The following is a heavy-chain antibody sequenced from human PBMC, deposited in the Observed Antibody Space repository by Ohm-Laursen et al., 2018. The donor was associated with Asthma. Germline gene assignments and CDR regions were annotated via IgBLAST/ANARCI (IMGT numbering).Heavy chain of an antibody. CDR2: IRSKTHGGTT. CDR1: GFTFDDFP. CDR3: ATEVLWFGENYGTDV. Sequence: SLRLSCTASGFTFDDFPMTWFRQVPGKGLEWLAFIRSKTHGGTTEYAASVKGRFSISRDDSKNTLYLQMSSLKTEDTAVYYCATEVLWFGENYGTDVWGQGTTVTVSS. V-gene: IGHV3-49*03. J-gene: IGHJ6*02. D-gene: IGHD3-10*01.